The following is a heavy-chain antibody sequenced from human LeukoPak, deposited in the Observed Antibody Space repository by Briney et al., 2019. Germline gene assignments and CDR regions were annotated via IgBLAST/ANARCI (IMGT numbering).Heavy chain of an antibody. J-gene: IGHJ4*02. Sequence: ASVKVSCKASGYTFTGYYMHWVRQAPGQGLEWMGWINPNSGGTNYAQKFQGRVTMTRDTSISTAYMELSRLRSDDTAVYYCARPPKYYYGAGGDYWGQGTLVTVSS. D-gene: IGHD3-10*01. CDR3: ARPPKYYYGAGGDY. V-gene: IGHV1-2*02. CDR1: GYTFTGYY. CDR2: INPNSGGT.